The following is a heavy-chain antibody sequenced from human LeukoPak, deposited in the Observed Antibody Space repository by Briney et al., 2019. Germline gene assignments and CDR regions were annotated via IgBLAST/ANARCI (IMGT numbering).Heavy chain of an antibody. D-gene: IGHD2-21*02. CDR2: INHSGST. Sequence: SETLSLTCAVYGGSFSGYYWSWIRQPPGKGLEWIEEINHSGSTNYNPSLKSRVTISVDTSKNQFSLKLSSVTAADTAVYYCARGRRTVTGPKYYYYGMDVWGQGTTVTVSS. CDR1: GGSFSGYY. V-gene: IGHV4-34*01. J-gene: IGHJ6*02. CDR3: ARGRRTVTGPKYYYYGMDV.